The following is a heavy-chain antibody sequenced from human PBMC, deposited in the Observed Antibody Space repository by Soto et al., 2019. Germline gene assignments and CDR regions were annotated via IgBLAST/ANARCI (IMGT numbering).Heavy chain of an antibody. CDR1: SRSISRNW. D-gene: IGHD3-16*02. CDR2: VNHDGRT. CDR3: AGSTSYRLDY. J-gene: IGHJ4*02. V-gene: IGHV4-4*02. Sequence: QVQLQESGPGLVKPSGTLSLTCVVSSRSISRNWWSWVRQPPGKGLAWIGEVNHDGRTNTNPSLESRVTMSVDKSGNQFSLNLNSVSAADTAVYYCAGSTSYRLDYWGQGTLVTVSS.